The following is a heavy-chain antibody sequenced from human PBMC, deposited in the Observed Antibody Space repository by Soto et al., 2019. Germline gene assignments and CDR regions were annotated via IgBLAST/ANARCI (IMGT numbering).Heavy chain of an antibody. CDR3: ARGDRGAFDL. Sequence: EVQLVESGGGLVRPGGSLRLSCAASGFTFSYYWMHWVRQAPGKGLVWVSRIHSDGSSTTYAGFVKGRLIISRDNARNTVDLEMDGVRVEDTAVYYCARGDRGAFDLWGKGTVVTVSS. CDR1: GFTFSYYW. D-gene: IGHD1-26*01. CDR2: IHSDGSST. J-gene: IGHJ3*01. V-gene: IGHV3-74*01.